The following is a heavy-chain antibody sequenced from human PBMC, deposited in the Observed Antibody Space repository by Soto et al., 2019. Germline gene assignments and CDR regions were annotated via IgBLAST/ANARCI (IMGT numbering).Heavy chain of an antibody. Sequence: GGSLRLSCAASGFTFSSYNMHWVRQATGKGLEWVSAIGTAGDTYYPGSVKGRFTISRENAKNSLYLQMNSLRAGDTAVYYCARSMGAVAYDYWGQGTLVTVSS. V-gene: IGHV3-13*01. J-gene: IGHJ4*02. CDR1: GFTFSSYN. CDR3: ARSMGAVAYDY. CDR2: IGTAGDT. D-gene: IGHD6-19*01.